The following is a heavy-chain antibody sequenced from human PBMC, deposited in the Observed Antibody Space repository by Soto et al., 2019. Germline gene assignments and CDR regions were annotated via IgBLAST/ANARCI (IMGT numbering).Heavy chain of an antibody. J-gene: IGHJ4*02. CDR1: GYTFTGYY. V-gene: IGHV1-2*04. CDR2: INPNSGDT. Sequence: QVQLVQSGAEVKKPGASVKVSCKASGYTFTGYYMHWVRQAPGQGLEWMGWINPNSGDTNYAQKFQGWVTMTRDTSISTAYMELSRLRSDDTAVYYFARAGGGYDKGASDYWGQGTLVTVSS. CDR3: ARAGGGYDKGASDY. D-gene: IGHD5-12*01.